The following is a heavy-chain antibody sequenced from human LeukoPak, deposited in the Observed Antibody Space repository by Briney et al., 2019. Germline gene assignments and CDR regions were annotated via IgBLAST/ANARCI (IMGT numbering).Heavy chain of an antibody. V-gene: IGHV3-30*04. Sequence: GGSLRLSCAASGFTFSSYAMHWVRQAPGKGLEWVAVISYDGSNKYYADSVKGRFTISRDNSKNTLYLQMNSLRAEDTAVYYYARVEGEGYSSSWYPVPVDYWGQGTLVTVSS. CDR2: ISYDGSNK. CDR1: GFTFSSYA. D-gene: IGHD6-13*01. CDR3: ARVEGEGYSSSWYPVPVDY. J-gene: IGHJ4*02.